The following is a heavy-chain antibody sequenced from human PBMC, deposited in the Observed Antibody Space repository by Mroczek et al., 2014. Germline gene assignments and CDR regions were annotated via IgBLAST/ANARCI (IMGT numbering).Heavy chain of an antibody. CDR1: GGSFSGYY. Sequence: QVQLQQWGAGLLKPSETLSLTCAVYGGSFSGYYWSWIRQPPGKGLEWIGEINHSGSTNYNPSLKSRVTISVDTSKNQFSLKLSSVTAADTAVYYCARGEVYYDFWSGYYTSGYGMDVWGQGDHGHRLL. D-gene: IGHD3-3*01. CDR3: ARGEVYYDFWSGYYTSGYGMDV. V-gene: IGHV4-34*01. CDR2: INHSGST. J-gene: IGHJ6*02.